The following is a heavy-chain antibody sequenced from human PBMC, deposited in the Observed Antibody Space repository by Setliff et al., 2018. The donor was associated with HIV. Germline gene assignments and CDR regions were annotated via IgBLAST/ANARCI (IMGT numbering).Heavy chain of an antibody. CDR3: ARQMPIPGIAITPVDY. CDR2: VFYTGFA. J-gene: IGHJ4*02. Sequence: SETLSLTCTVSSDSIRGYYWSWIRQPPGKGLEWMGYVFYTGFAAYNPSLKSRLTISVDTSKSQFSLTLTSVTAADTAVYYCARQMPIPGIAITPVDYWGQGALVTVSS. D-gene: IGHD5-12*01. V-gene: IGHV4-59*08. CDR1: SDSIRGYY.